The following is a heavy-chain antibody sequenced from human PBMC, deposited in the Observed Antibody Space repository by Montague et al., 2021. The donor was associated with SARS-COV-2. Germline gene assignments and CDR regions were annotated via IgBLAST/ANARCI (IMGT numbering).Heavy chain of an antibody. Sequence: SETLSLTCTVSGRSISNSIYYWGWIRQPPGQGLEWIGSIYYTGSTYYNPSLKSRVTISMNTSNNQFFLKLTSVTAADTAVYYCARPGRGYSYGLDAFEVWGQGTMVTVSS. J-gene: IGHJ3*01. V-gene: IGHV4-39*01. CDR3: ARPGRGYSYGLDAFEV. CDR1: GRSISNSIYY. D-gene: IGHD5-18*01. CDR2: IYYTGST.